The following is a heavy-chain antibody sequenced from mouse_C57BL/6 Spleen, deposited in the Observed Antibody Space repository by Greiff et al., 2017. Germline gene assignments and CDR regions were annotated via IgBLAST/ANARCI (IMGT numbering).Heavy chain of an antibody. CDR1: GYAFSSSW. V-gene: IGHV1-82*01. J-gene: IGHJ2*01. Sequence: VQLQQSGPELVKPGASVKISCKASGYAFSSSWMNWVKQRPGKGLEWIGRIYPGDGDTNYNGKFKGKATLTADKSSSTAYMQLSSLTAEDSAVYCGSRRNNSNPHCDCWGQGTTLTVAS. CDR3: SRRNNSNPHCDC. D-gene: IGHD2-5*01. CDR2: IYPGDGDT.